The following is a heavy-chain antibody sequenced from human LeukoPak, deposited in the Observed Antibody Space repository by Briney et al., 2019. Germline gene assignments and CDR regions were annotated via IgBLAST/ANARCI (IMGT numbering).Heavy chain of an antibody. D-gene: IGHD4-17*01. CDR1: GGSFSTYY. Sequence: PSETLSLTCSVSGGSFSTYYWTWIRQPPGKGLEYIGYVYYTGSTNYNPSLQSRVAISIDTSKNQFSLKLRSVTAADTAVYFCARIDGDLLDSGGQGTLVAVSS. V-gene: IGHV4-59*08. CDR3: ARIDGDLLDS. J-gene: IGHJ4*02. CDR2: VYYTGST.